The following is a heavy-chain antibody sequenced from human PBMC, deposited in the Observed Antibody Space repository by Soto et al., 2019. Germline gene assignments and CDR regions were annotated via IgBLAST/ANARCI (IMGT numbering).Heavy chain of an antibody. V-gene: IGHV5-51*01. D-gene: IGHD2-2*01. J-gene: IGHJ5*02. CDR3: TRRQYCGRSSCHREVSATNWFYT. Sequence: PGESLKISCKASGYSFSNYWIGWVRQLPGKGLEWMGIIYPGDSDTRYNPSFQGQVTFAVDKSISTAYLQWSSRKASDTAIYYCTRRQYCGRSSCHREVSATNWFYTWGQGSLVTVSS. CDR2: IYPGDSDT. CDR1: GYSFSNYW.